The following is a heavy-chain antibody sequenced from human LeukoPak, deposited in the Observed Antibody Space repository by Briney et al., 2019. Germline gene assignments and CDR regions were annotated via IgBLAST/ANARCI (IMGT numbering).Heavy chain of an antibody. CDR3: ASGSDILTDT. J-gene: IGHJ4*02. Sequence: GGSLRLSCAASGFTFSSYSMNWVRQAPGKGLEWVSSISSSSSYVYYADSVKGRFTISRDNAKNSLYLQMNSLRAEDTAVYYCASGSDILTDTWGQGTLVTVSS. D-gene: IGHD3-9*01. CDR2: ISSSSSYV. CDR1: GFTFSSYS. V-gene: IGHV3-21*01.